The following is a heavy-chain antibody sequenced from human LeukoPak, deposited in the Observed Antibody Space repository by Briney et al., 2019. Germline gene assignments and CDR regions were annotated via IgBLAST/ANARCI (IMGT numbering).Heavy chain of an antibody. V-gene: IGHV4-59*01. Sequence: SETLSLTCTVSGVSISSYYWSWIRQPPGKGLEWIGHIYYSGSAKYNPSLKSRVTISRDTSKNQFSLRLSSVTAADTAVYYCASYYGSGTYSGYVDYWGQGTLVTV. CDR1: GVSISSYY. CDR3: ASYYGSGTYSGYVDY. CDR2: IYYSGSA. D-gene: IGHD3-10*01. J-gene: IGHJ4*02.